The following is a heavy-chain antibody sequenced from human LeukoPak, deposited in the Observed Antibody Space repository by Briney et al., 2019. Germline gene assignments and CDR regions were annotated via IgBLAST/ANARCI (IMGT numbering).Heavy chain of an antibody. J-gene: IGHJ5*02. Sequence: SVKVSCKASGGTFSSYAISWVRQAPGQGLEWMGRIIPILGIANYAQKFQGRVTITADKSTSTAYMELRSLRSDDTAVYYCARAAMVGAAPFDPWGQGTLVTVSS. CDR2: IIPILGIA. CDR3: ARAAMVGAAPFDP. V-gene: IGHV1-69*04. D-gene: IGHD2-15*01. CDR1: GGTFSSYA.